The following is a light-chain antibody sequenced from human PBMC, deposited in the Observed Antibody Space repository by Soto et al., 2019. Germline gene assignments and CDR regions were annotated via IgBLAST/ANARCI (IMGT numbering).Light chain of an antibody. CDR1: QSVSSSY. CDR2: GAS. Sequence: EIVLTQSPGTLSLSPGERATLSCRASQSVSSSYLAWYQQKPGQAPRLLIYGASSRATGIPDRFSGSGSGTDFTLTISRLEPEDFAVYYCQQYGSSFTWTFVQGTKVEIK. CDR3: QQYGSSFTWT. J-gene: IGKJ1*01. V-gene: IGKV3-20*01.